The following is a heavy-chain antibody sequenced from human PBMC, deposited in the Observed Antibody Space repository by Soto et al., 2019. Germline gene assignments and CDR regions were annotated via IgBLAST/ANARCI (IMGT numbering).Heavy chain of an antibody. D-gene: IGHD3-3*01. CDR2: IYYSGST. V-gene: IGHV4-59*08. CDR1: GGSISSYY. Sequence: SETLSLTCTVSGGSISSYYWSWIRQPPGKGLEWIGYIYYSGSTNYNPSLKSRVTISVDTSKNQFSLKLSSVTAADTAVYYCARLHAFVNYDFWSGPWAGWFAPWGQGTLVTVSS. J-gene: IGHJ5*02. CDR3: ARLHAFVNYDFWSGPWAGWFAP.